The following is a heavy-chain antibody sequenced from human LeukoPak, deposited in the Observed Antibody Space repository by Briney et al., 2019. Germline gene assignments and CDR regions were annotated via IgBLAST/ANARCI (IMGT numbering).Heavy chain of an antibody. V-gene: IGHV4-30-2*01. Sequence: SETLSPTCAVSGGFISGGGYYWSWMRQPPGKGLVWLGYIYHSGSTYDNPSLKSRVTISVDRFKNQFSLKLSSVTAADTAVYYCARVLPDPLYFDYWGQGTLVTVSS. CDR1: GGFISGGGYY. J-gene: IGHJ4*02. D-gene: IGHD2-15*01. CDR3: ARVLPDPLYFDY. CDR2: IYHSGST.